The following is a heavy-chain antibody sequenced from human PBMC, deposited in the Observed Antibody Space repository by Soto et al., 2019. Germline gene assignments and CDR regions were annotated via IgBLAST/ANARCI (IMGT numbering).Heavy chain of an antibody. V-gene: IGHV4-39*01. CDR1: GGSISSSSYY. CDR3: ARQLLWFGELSGLGEIDY. CDR2: IYYSGST. J-gene: IGHJ4*02. D-gene: IGHD3-10*01. Sequence: SETLSLTCTVSGGSISSSSYYWGWIRQPPGKGLEWIGSIYYSGSTYYNPSLKSRVTISVDTSKNQFSLKLSSVTAADTAVYYCARQLLWFGELSGLGEIDYWGQGTLVTVS.